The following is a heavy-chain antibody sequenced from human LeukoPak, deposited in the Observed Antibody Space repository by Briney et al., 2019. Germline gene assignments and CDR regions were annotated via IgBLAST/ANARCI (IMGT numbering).Heavy chain of an antibody. V-gene: IGHV1-2*02. Sequence: ASVKVSCKASVYTFTGYYMHWVRQAPGQGLEWMGWINPNSGGTNYAQKFQGRVTMTRDTSISTAYMELSRLRSDDTAVYYCARAGTGAAAAGPGTSFDIWGQGTMVTVSS. CDR2: INPNSGGT. CDR1: VYTFTGYY. CDR3: ARAGTGAAAAGPGTSFDI. D-gene: IGHD6-13*01. J-gene: IGHJ3*02.